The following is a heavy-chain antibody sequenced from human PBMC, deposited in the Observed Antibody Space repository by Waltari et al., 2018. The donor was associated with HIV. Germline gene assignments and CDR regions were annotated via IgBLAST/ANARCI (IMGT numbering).Heavy chain of an antibody. CDR3: AKVSTPSIVVVPAAIWYFDY. D-gene: IGHD2-2*01. CDR2: ISYDGSNK. Sequence: QVQLVESGGGVVQPGRSLRLSCAASGFTFSSYGMHWVRQAPGKGLGWVAVISYDGSNKYYADSVKGRFTISRDNSKNTLYLQMNSLRAEDTAVYYCAKVSTPSIVVVPAAIWYFDYWGQGTLVTVSS. V-gene: IGHV3-30*18. J-gene: IGHJ4*02. CDR1: GFTFSSYG.